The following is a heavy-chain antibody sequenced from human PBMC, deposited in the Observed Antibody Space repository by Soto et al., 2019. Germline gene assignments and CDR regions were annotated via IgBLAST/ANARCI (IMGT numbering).Heavy chain of an antibody. Sequence: PGGSLRLSCTASGFTFSNYGMTWVRQAPGKGLEWVSGTDSGGTKTYYADSAKGRFTISRDDSKNTLYLQLNSLRVEDTAIYFCSKTHWHPWSIDLRGPGTLVTLFS. J-gene: IGHJ2*01. CDR2: TDSGGTKT. D-gene: IGHD1-1*01. CDR3: SKTHWHPWSIDL. V-gene: IGHV3-23*03. CDR1: GFTFSNYG.